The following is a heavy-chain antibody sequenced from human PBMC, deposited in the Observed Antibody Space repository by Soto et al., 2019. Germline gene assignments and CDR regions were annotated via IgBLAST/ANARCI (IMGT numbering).Heavy chain of an antibody. V-gene: IGHV4-59*08. CDR3: ARRVVTANNWFDP. CDR1: GGSISSYY. CDR2: IYYSGST. Sequence: QVQLQESGPGLVKPSETLSLTCTVSGGSISSYYWSWIRQPPGKGLEWIGYIYYSGSTNYNPSLKSRVTISVDTSKNQFSLKLSSVTAADTAVYYCARRVVTANNWFDPWGQGTLVTVSS. J-gene: IGHJ5*02. D-gene: IGHD2-21*02.